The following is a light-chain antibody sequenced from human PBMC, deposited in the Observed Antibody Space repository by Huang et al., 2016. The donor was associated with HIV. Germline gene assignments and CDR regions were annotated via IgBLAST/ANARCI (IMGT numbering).Light chain of an antibody. Sequence: EIVMTQSPATLSGSPGERATLSCRASQGVSNNIAWYQQKPGQTPTLLIHGASTRATGIAAKFSCRGSGTDFTLTITSLQPEDSAVYYCQHYNNWPPWTFGPGTQVEI. CDR1: QGVSNN. J-gene: IGKJ1*01. CDR3: QHYNNWPPWT. V-gene: IGKV3D-15*01. CDR2: GAS.